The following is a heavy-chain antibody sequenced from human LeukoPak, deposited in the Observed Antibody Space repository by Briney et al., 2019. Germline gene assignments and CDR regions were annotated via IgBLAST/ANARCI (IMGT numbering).Heavy chain of an antibody. J-gene: IGHJ6*03. CDR1: GFTFSSYS. CDR3: ARVIAFRGYMDV. V-gene: IGHV3-21*01. D-gene: IGHD3-16*02. Sequence: GGSLRLSCAASGFTFSSYSMNWVRQAPGKGLEWVSSISSSSSYIYYADSVKGRFTISRDNSKNTLYLQMNSLRAEDTAVYYCARVIAFRGYMDVWGKGTTVTVSS. CDR2: ISSSSSYI.